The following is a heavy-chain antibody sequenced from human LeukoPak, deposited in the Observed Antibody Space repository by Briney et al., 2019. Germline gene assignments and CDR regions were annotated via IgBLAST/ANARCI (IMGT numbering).Heavy chain of an antibody. Sequence: GGSLRLSCAASGFTFSSYGMHWVRQAPEKGLEWVSYISSSGSTIYYADSVKGRFTISRDNAKNSLYLQMNSLRAEDTAVYYCARDRGNQRGYYYYYMDVWGKGTTVTVSS. CDR1: GFTFSSYG. V-gene: IGHV3-48*04. D-gene: IGHD1-14*01. CDR2: ISSSGSTI. CDR3: ARDRGNQRGYYYYYMDV. J-gene: IGHJ6*03.